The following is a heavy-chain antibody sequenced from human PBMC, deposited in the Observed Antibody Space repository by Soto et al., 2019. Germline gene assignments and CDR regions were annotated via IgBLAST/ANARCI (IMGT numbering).Heavy chain of an antibody. J-gene: IGHJ6*02. CDR2: ISGSGGST. CDR1: GFTFSSYA. Sequence: GGSLRLSCAASGFTFSSYAMSWVRQAPGKGLEWVSAISGSGGSTYYADSVKGRFTISRDNSKNTLYLQMNSLRAEDTAVYYCAKDQAVDYGGNSHFYVYYYYGMDVWGQGTTVTVSS. D-gene: IGHD4-17*01. V-gene: IGHV3-23*01. CDR3: AKDQAVDYGGNSHFYVYYYYGMDV.